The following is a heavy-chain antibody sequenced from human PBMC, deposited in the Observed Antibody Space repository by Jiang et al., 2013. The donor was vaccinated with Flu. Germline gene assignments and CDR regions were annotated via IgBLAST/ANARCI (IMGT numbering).Heavy chain of an antibody. J-gene: IGHJ4*02. CDR3: ARRSAVPAAYHFDY. Sequence: YYSGSTYYNPSLKSRVTISVDTSKNQFSLKLSSVTAADTAVYYCARRSAVPAAYHFDYWGQGTLVTVSS. CDR2: YYSGST. V-gene: IGHV4-39*01. D-gene: IGHD2-2*01.